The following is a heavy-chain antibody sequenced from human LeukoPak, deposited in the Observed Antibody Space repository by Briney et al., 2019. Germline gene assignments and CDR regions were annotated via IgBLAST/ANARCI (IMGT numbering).Heavy chain of an antibody. CDR1: GFAFNIYA. Sequence: GGSLRLSFAASGFAFNIYAMSWVRQAPGKGLEWVSDISHSGDNTYYADSVKGRFTISRDNSKNTVYLQMDSLRTEDTAVYYCANNWNLDFWGQGTLVTVSS. CDR2: ISHSGDNT. J-gene: IGHJ4*02. D-gene: IGHD1-1*01. V-gene: IGHV3-23*01. CDR3: ANNWNLDF.